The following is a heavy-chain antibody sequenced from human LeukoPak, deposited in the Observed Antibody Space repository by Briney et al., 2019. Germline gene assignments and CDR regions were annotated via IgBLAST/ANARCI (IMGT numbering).Heavy chain of an antibody. Sequence: SETLSLTCTVSSGSISSGSYYWSWLRQPAGKGLEWIGRIYTSGSTNYNPSLKSRVTISVDTSKNQFSLKLSSVTAADTAVYYCASYGEYYYDSSGYYRLLDYWGQGTLVTVSS. V-gene: IGHV4-61*02. CDR2: IYTSGST. CDR3: ASYGEYYYDSSGYYRLLDY. D-gene: IGHD3-22*01. CDR1: SGSISSGSYY. J-gene: IGHJ4*02.